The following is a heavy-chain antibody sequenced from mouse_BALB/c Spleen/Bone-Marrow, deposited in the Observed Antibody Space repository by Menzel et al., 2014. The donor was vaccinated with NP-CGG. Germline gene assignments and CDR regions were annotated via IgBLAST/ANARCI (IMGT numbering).Heavy chain of an antibody. CDR1: GFTFGNYA. J-gene: IGHJ2*01. Sequence: VQLKESGGGLVQPGGSLKLSCAASGFTFGNYAMSWVRRTPDKRLELVATINSNGGSTYYPDSVEGRFTISRDNARNTLYLQMSSLKSEDTAMYYCARVAYYNVYFDYWGQGTTLTVSS. V-gene: IGHV5-6-3*01. D-gene: IGHD2-12*01. CDR3: ARVAYYNVYFDY. CDR2: INSNGGST.